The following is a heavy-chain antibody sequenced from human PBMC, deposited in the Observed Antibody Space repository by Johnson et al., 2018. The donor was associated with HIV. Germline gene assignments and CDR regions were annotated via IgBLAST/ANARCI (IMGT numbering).Heavy chain of an antibody. J-gene: IGHJ3*02. D-gene: IGHD6-6*01. CDR3: AKDRDSSSPNDAFDI. CDR2: ISFAGTKK. Sequence: QVQLVESGGGLVQPGGSLRLSCAASGFTFSSYVMSWVRQAPWKGLEWVAAISFAGTKKHYADSVKGRFTISRDNSKNALYLQMNSLRAEDTALYYCAKDRDSSSPNDAFDIWGQGTMVTVSS. CDR1: GFTFSSYV. V-gene: IGHV3-30*18.